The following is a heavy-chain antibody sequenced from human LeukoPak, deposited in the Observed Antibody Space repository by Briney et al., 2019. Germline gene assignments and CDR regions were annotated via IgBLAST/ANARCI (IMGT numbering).Heavy chain of an antibody. CDR3: ARDRPHCSGGSCYFQFDP. V-gene: IGHV3-33*01. D-gene: IGHD2-15*01. Sequence: SCKVSGYTLTELSMHWVRQAPGKGLEWVAVIWYDGSNKYYADSVKGRFTISRDNSKNTLYLQMNSLRAEDTAVYYCARDRPHCSGGSCYFQFDPWGQGTLVTVSS. CDR2: IWYDGSNK. CDR1: GYTLTELS. J-gene: IGHJ5*02.